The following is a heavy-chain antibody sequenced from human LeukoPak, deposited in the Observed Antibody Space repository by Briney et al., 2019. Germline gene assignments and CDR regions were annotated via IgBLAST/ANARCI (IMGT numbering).Heavy chain of an antibody. J-gene: IGHJ4*02. CDR3: ARIYITVGEGTDY. Sequence: GASVKVSCKASGYTFTNYYIHWVRQAPGQGLEWMGCINPNNGGTIYAQKFQGRVTMTRDASINTAYMELSRLRSVGTAVYYCARIYITVGEGTDYWGQGTLVTVSS. CDR1: GYTFTNYY. V-gene: IGHV1-2*02. CDR2: INPNNGGT. D-gene: IGHD3-16*01.